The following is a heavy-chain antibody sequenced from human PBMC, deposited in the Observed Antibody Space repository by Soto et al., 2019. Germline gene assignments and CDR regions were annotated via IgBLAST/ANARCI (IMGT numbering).Heavy chain of an antibody. CDR1: GYTFTSYG. V-gene: IGHV1-18*01. D-gene: IGHD5-12*01. Sequence: QVQLVQSGAEVKKPGASVKVSCKASGYTFTSYGIIWVRQAPGQGLEWMGWISGYNGNTNYAQKLQGRVTMTTDTSTSTAYMELRSLRSDDTAVYYCARYRATINSFGFDPWSQGTLVTVSS. J-gene: IGHJ5*02. CDR3: ARYRATINSFGFDP. CDR2: ISGYNGNT.